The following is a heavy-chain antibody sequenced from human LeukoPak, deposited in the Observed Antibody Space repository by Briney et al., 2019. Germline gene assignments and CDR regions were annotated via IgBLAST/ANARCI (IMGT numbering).Heavy chain of an antibody. D-gene: IGHD6-6*01. CDR2: ISGSGGST. V-gene: IGHV3-23*01. CDR1: GFTFSCYA. CDR3: AKGLIYSSSAYFDY. Sequence: GGSLRLSYAASGFTFSCYAMSWVRQAPGKGLEWVSAISGSGGSTYYADSVKGRFTISRDNSKNTLYLQMNSLRAEDTAVYYCAKGLIYSSSAYFDYWGQGTLVTVSS. J-gene: IGHJ4*02.